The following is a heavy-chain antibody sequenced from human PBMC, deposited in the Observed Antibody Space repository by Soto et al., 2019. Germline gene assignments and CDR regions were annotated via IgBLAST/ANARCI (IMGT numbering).Heavy chain of an antibody. D-gene: IGHD3-22*01. V-gene: IGHV1-69*13. CDR3: ARDPTYYYDRGAFDI. CDR2: IIPIFGTA. Sequence: LVKVSCKASGGTFSSYAISWVRQAPGQGLEWMGGIIPIFGTANYAQKFQGRVTITADESTSTAYMELSSLRSEDTAVYYCARDPTYYYDRGAFDIWGQGTMVTVSS. CDR1: GGTFSSYA. J-gene: IGHJ3*02.